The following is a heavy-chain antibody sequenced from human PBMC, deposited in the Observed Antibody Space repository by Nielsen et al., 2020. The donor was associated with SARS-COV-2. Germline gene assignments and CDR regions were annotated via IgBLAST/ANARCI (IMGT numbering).Heavy chain of an antibody. CDR3: ARAVAGTFYFDY. CDR1: GFTVSSNY. Sequence: GESLKISCAASGFTVSSNYMSWVRQAPGKGLEWVSVIYSGGSTYYADSVKGRFTISRHNSKNTLYLQMNSLRAEDTAVYYCARAVAGTFYFDYWGQGTLVTVSS. J-gene: IGHJ4*02. CDR2: IYSGGST. V-gene: IGHV3-53*04. D-gene: IGHD6-19*01.